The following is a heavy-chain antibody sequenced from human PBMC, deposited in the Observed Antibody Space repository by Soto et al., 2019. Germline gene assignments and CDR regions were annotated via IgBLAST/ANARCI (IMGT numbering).Heavy chain of an antibody. CDR3: ARDNRRGYGDSPTDY. J-gene: IGHJ4*02. Sequence: EVQLVESGGGLVKPGGSLRLSCAASGFTFSSYSMNWVRQAPGKGLEWVSSISSSSSYIYDGDPVKGRFTISRDNAKNSRDLEMNSLRGEDTAVYYCARDNRRGYGDSPTDYWGQGTLVTVSS. CDR1: GFTFSSYS. D-gene: IGHD4-17*01. CDR2: ISSSSSYI. V-gene: IGHV3-21*01.